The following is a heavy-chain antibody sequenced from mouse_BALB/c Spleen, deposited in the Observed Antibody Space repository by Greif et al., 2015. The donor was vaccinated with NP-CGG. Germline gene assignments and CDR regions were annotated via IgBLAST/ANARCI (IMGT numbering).Heavy chain of an antibody. CDR2: IRSGGSYT. V-gene: IGHV5-9-1*01. J-gene: IGHJ4*01. CDR1: GFTFSSYA. Sequence: EVMLVESGGGLVKPGWSLKLSCAASGFTFSSYAMSWVRQTPEKRLEWVATIRSGGSYTYYPDSVKGRVTISRDNAKNTLYLQMSSLRSEDTAMYYCADYYYAMDYWGQGTSVTVSS. CDR3: ADYYYAMDY.